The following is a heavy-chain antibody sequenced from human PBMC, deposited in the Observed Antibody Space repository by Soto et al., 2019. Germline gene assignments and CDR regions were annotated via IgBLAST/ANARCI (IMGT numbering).Heavy chain of an antibody. CDR2: IWYDGSNK. D-gene: IGHD6-13*01. CDR1: GFTFSSYG. Sequence: GGSLRLSCAASGFTFSSYGMHWVRQAPGKGLEWVAVIWYDGSNKYYADSVKGRFTISRDNSKNTLYLQMNSLRAEDTAVYYCALAAGTNGMDVWGQGTTVTVSS. V-gene: IGHV3-30*02. J-gene: IGHJ6*02. CDR3: ALAAGTNGMDV.